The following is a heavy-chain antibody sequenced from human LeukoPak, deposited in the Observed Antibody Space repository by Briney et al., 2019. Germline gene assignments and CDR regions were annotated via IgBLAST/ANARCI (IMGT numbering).Heavy chain of an antibody. Sequence: PSETLSLTCTVSGGSISSSSYYWGWIRQPPGKGPEWIGEINHSGSTNYNPSLKSRVTISIDTSKNQFSLKLSSVTAADTAVYYCAEVRVIDSSGYYYYFDYWGQGTLVTVSS. J-gene: IGHJ4*02. V-gene: IGHV4-39*07. CDR1: GGSISSSSYY. D-gene: IGHD3-22*01. CDR3: AEVRVIDSSGYYYYFDY. CDR2: INHSGST.